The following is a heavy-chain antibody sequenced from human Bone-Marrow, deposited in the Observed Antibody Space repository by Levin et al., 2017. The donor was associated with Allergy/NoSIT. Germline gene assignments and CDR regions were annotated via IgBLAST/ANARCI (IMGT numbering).Heavy chain of an antibody. CDR1: GFTFKTYS. D-gene: IGHD5-18*01. Sequence: TPGGSLRLSCTASGFTFKTYSINWVRQSPGKGLEWVSSINSRGLYIYYADSLKGRFTVSRDDSTNSLYLDMDNLRAEDTAVYFCAAATYNYGPFYLDYWGRGVLVTVSS. CDR3: AAATYNYGPFYLDY. V-gene: IGHV3-21*01. CDR2: INSRGLYI. J-gene: IGHJ4*02.